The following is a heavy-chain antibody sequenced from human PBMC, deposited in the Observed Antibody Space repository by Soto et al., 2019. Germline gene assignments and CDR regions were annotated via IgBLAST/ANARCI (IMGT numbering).Heavy chain of an antibody. Sequence: VASVKVSCKASGYTFSTYAMHWVRQAPGQRLEWMGWINAGNGNTKYSQKFQGRVTITRDTSASTAYMELSSLRSEDTAVYYCARDGYYDSSGYRSDFDYWGQGTLVTVSS. CDR3: ARDGYYDSSGYRSDFDY. J-gene: IGHJ4*02. CDR1: GYTFSTYA. D-gene: IGHD3-22*01. V-gene: IGHV1-3*01. CDR2: INAGNGNT.